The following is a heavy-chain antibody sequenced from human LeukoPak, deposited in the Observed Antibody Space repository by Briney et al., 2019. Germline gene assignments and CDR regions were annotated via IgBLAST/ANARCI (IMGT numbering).Heavy chain of an antibody. D-gene: IGHD1-26*01. CDR2: ISTNGGTT. CDR3: ARESPSGSLDY. CDR1: GFTFSSHP. Sequence: PGGSLRLSCVASGFTFSSHPMHWVRQAPGNGLESVSAISTNGGTTYYANSVRGRFIISRDNSHNTLYLQMGRLRTDDTAIYYCARESPSGSLDYWGQGTLVTVSS. V-gene: IGHV3-64*01. J-gene: IGHJ4*02.